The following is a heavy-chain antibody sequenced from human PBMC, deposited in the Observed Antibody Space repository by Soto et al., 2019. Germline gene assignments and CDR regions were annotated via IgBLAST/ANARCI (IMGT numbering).Heavy chain of an antibody. CDR3: ARVATPDYYYYYYMDV. V-gene: IGHV5-51*01. D-gene: IGHD5-12*01. Sequence: PGESLKISCKGSGYSFTSYWIGWVRQMPGKGLEWMGIIYPGDSDTRYSPSFQGQVTISADKSISTAYLQWSSLKASDTAMYYCARVATPDYYYYYYMDVWGKGTTVTVSS. CDR1: GYSFTSYW. J-gene: IGHJ6*03. CDR2: IYPGDSDT.